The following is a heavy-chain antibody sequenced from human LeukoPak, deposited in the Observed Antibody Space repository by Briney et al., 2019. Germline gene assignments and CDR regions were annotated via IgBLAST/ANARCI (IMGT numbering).Heavy chain of an antibody. Sequence: SETLSLTCTVSGNSFGDYYWSWIRQPAGKGLEWIGRIYTSGSTTYNPSLKSRVTMSVDTSKSQFSLNLMPVTAADTAVYYCTRDTGTTGEVKFDPWGQGTLVTVSS. V-gene: IGHV4-4*07. D-gene: IGHD4-17*01. CDR1: GNSFGDYY. CDR3: TRDTGTTGEVKFDP. J-gene: IGHJ5*02. CDR2: IYTSGST.